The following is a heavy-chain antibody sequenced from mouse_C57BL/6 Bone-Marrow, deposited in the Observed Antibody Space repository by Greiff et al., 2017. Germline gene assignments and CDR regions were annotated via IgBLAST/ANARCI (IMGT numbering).Heavy chain of an antibody. CDR2: IYPSDGST. CDR1: GYTFTSYD. V-gene: IGHV1-85*01. CDR3: ARSGSYPLVDF. D-gene: IGHD1-1*02. J-gene: IGHJ2*01. Sequence: VQLQQSGPELVKPGASVKLSCKASGYTFTSYDINWVKQRPGQGLEWIGWIYPSDGSTKYNEKFKGKATLTVDTSSSTAYMELTSLTSEDSAVYVCARSGSYPLVDFGGQGTTLTVSS.